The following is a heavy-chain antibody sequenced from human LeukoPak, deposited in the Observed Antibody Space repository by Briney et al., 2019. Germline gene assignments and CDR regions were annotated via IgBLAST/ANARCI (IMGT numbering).Heavy chain of an antibody. J-gene: IGHJ5*02. CDR2: ISGSGGST. D-gene: IGHD4-17*01. V-gene: IGHV3-23*01. Sequence: GGSLRLSCAASGFTFSSYAMSWVRQAPGKGLEWVSAISGSGGSTYYADSVKGRFTISRDNSKNTLYLQMNSLRAEDTAGYYCAKDIGDYRSNWFDPWGQGTLVTVSS. CDR1: GFTFSSYA. CDR3: AKDIGDYRSNWFDP.